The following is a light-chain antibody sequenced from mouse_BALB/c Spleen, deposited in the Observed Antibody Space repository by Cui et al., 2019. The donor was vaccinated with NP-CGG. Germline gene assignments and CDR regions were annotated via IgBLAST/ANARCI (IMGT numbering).Light chain of an antibody. CDR3: ALWYSNHWV. V-gene: IGLV1*01. J-gene: IGLJ1*01. CDR1: TGAVTTSNY. CDR2: GTN. Sequence: QAVVTQESALNTSPGETVTLTCRSSTGAVTTSNYANWVQEKPDHLFTGLVGGTNNRAPGVPARFSGSLVGDKAALTITGAQTEDEAIYFCALWYSNHWVFGGGTKTDCP.